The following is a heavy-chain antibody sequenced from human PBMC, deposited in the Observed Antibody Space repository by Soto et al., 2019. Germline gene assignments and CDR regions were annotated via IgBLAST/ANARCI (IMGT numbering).Heavy chain of an antibody. CDR3: ARGSPSITMVRGVKYYYYGMDV. CDR2: INHSGST. CDR1: GGSFSGYY. V-gene: IGHV4-34*01. J-gene: IGHJ6*02. D-gene: IGHD3-10*01. Sequence: SETLSLTCAVYGGSFSGYYWSWIRQPPGKGLEWIGEINHSGSTNYNPSLKSRVTISVDTSKNQFSLKLSSVTAADTAVYYCARGSPSITMVRGVKYYYYGMDVWGQGTTVNVSS.